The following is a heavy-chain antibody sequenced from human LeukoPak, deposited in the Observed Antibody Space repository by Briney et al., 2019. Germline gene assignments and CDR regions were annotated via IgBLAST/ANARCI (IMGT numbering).Heavy chain of an antibody. D-gene: IGHD5-24*01. Sequence: SETLSLTCAVYGGSFSGYYWSWIRQPPGKGLEWIGEINHSGSTNYNPSLKSRVTISVDTSKNQFSLKLSSVTAADTAVYYCARGGGDGSPWGQGTLATVSS. CDR3: ARGGGDGSP. CDR1: GGSFSGYY. V-gene: IGHV4-34*01. J-gene: IGHJ5*02. CDR2: INHSGST.